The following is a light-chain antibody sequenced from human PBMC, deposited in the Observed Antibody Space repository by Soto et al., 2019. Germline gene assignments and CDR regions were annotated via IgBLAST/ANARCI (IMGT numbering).Light chain of an antibody. CDR2: GAS. CDR3: QQYGSSPRT. J-gene: IGKJ5*01. Sequence: EIVLTKSQGTLSLPPGKKPTPSCGASKRVGRSYLAWYQQKPGQAPRLLIYGASSRATGIPDRFSGSGSGTDFTLTISRLEPEDFAVYYCQQYGSSPRTFGQGTRLEIK. CDR1: KRVGRSY. V-gene: IGKV3-20*01.